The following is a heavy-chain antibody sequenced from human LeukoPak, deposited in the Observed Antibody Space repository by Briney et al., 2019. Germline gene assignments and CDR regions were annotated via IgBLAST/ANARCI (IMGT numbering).Heavy chain of an antibody. D-gene: IGHD3-3*01. CDR1: GGTFSSDA. CDR3: ATVGIRRYDFWTPPGY. CDR2: IIPIFGTA. Sequence: SMKVSCKASGGTFSSDAISWVRQAPGQGLEWMGGIIPIFGTANYAQKFQGRVTITADESTSTAYMELSSLRSEDTAVYYCATVGIRRYDFWTPPGYWGQGTLVTLSS. V-gene: IGHV1-69*13. J-gene: IGHJ4*02.